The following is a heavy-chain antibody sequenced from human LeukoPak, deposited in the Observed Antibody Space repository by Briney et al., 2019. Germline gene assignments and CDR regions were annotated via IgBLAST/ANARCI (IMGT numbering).Heavy chain of an antibody. V-gene: IGHV1-2*02. CDR2: MNPNSGGT. J-gene: IGHJ4*02. CDR1: GYTFTGYY. CDR3: ARGGYSSGWFYFDY. Sequence: ASVKVSCKASGYTFTGYYIHWVRQAPGQRLEWMGWMNPNSGGTNYAQKFQGRFTMTRDTSISTAYMDLSRLGSDDTAVYYCARGGYSSGWFYFDYWGQGTLVTVSS. D-gene: IGHD6-19*01.